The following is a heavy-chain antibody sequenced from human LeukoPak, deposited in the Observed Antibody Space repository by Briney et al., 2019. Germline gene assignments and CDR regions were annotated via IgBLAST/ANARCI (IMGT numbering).Heavy chain of an antibody. CDR2: FYSSGGT. J-gene: IGHJ2*01. CDR1: GGSVSTYY. V-gene: IGHV4-4*07. Sequence: SETLSLTCTVSGGSVSTYYWSWIRQPAGKGLEWIGRFYSSGGTSYNPSLKSRVSMSIDTSKNQFSLNLTSVTAADTAVYYCAKVAGSRYFDIWGRGTLVTVSS. D-gene: IGHD6-19*01. CDR3: AKVAGSRYFDI.